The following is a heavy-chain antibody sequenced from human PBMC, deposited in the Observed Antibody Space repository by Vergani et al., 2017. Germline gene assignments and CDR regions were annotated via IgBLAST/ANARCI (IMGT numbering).Heavy chain of an antibody. D-gene: IGHD3/OR15-3a*01. J-gene: IGHJ6*03. Sequence: QVRLQESGPGLVKPSETLSLTCSVSGGSMSGYYWSWIRQPPGKGLEWIGYIYYSGTTYYNPSLGGRVTMSIDKSKNHFSLTLTSVTAADSAFYFCARGQTGYSRDWSTYFFYMDVWGKGTTVTVSS. CDR3: ARGQTGYSRDWSTYFFYMDV. V-gene: IGHV4-59*12. CDR1: GGSMSGYY. CDR2: IYYSGTT.